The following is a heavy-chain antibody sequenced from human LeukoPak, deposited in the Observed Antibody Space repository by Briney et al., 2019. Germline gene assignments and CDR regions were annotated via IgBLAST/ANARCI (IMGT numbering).Heavy chain of an antibody. CDR1: AFTFTTYA. D-gene: IGHD2/OR15-2a*01. CDR2: VSASGRST. CDR3: AKSLSRDSSTYGFDY. Sequence: GRSLRLSCAASAFTFTTYAMNWVRQAPGKGLEWVSVVSASGRSTQYADSVKGRFTISRDNLKNTLYLQMNSLRAEDTAVYYCAKSLSRDSSTYGFDYWGQGTLVTVSS. J-gene: IGHJ4*02. V-gene: IGHV3-23*01.